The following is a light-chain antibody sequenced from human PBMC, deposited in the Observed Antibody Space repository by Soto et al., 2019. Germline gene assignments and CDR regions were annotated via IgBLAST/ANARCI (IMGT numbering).Light chain of an antibody. J-gene: IGLJ2*01. CDR2: LNSDGSH. CDR1: SGHSSYA. V-gene: IGLV4-69*01. CDR3: QTWGTGIQV. Sequence: QPVLTQSPSASASLGASVKLTCTLSSGHSSYAIAWHQQQPEKGPRYLMKLNSDGSHSKGDGIPDRFSGSSSGAARYLTIAILQYEDEADYYCQTWGTGIQVFGGGTKLTVL.